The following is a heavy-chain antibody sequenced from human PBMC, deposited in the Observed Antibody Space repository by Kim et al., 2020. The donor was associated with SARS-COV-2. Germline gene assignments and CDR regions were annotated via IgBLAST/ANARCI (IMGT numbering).Heavy chain of an antibody. D-gene: IGHD4-17*01. Sequence: SETLSLTCTVSGGSISSGGYYWSWIRQHPGKGLEWIGYIYYSGSTYYNPSLKSRVTISVDTSKNQFSLKLSSVTAADTAVYYCARGGTGWRVTRPLDYWGQGTLVTVSS. J-gene: IGHJ4*02. CDR2: IYYSGST. CDR3: ARGGTGWRVTRPLDY. CDR1: GGSISSGGYY. V-gene: IGHV4-31*03.